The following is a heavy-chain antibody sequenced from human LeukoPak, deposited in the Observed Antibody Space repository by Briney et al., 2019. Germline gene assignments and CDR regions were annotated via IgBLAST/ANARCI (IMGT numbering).Heavy chain of an antibody. CDR3: ARKVYSSSWQTTVAPDH. CDR2: ISSGSSHI. J-gene: IGHJ4*02. V-gene: IGHV3-21*01. D-gene: IGHD6-13*01. CDR1: GFTISSYS. Sequence: GGSLRLSCAASGFTISSYSMNWVRQAPGKGLEWVSSISSGSSHIYYADSVQGRFTISRDNAKNSLYLQMNSLRAEDTAVYYCARKVYSSSWQTTVAPDHWGQGTLVTVSS.